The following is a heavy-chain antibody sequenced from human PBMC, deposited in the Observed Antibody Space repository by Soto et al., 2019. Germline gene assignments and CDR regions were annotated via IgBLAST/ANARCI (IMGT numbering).Heavy chain of an antibody. J-gene: IGHJ4*02. CDR3: AKDRLYSSASGGHFDY. CDR2: ISWNSRNI. V-gene: IGHV3-9*01. CDR1: GFTFDDYA. D-gene: IGHD6-25*01. Sequence: EVQLVESGGGLVQPGRSLRLSCAASGFTFDDYAMHWVRLAPGKGLEWVSSISWNSRNIGYADSVKGRFTIYRDNAKNSLYLQMNSLRGEDTALYYCAKDRLYSSASGGHFDYWGQGTLVAVSS.